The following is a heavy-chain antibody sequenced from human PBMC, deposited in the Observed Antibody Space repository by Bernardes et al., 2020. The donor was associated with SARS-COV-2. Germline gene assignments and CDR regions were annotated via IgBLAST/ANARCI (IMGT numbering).Heavy chain of an antibody. V-gene: IGHV3-7*01. Sequence: GGSLRLSCAASSFSLRSYWMSWVRQAPGKGLEWVATIKQDGSEKYYVDSVKGRFTISRDNAKNSLFLQMNSLRVEDTAMYYCVRDLAWGSGSWGQGTLVTVSS. J-gene: IGHJ4*02. CDR3: VRDLAWGSGS. CDR1: SFSLRSYW. D-gene: IGHD6-25*01. CDR2: IKQDGSEK.